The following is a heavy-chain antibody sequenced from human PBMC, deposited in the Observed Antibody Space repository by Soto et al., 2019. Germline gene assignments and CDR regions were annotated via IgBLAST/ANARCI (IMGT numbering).Heavy chain of an antibody. CDR3: ARAWGSYYTLVYYYSGLDV. CDR2: IIPIFGTA. D-gene: IGHD1-26*01. V-gene: IGHV1-69*12. J-gene: IGHJ6*02. CDR1: GGTFSSYA. Sequence: QVQLVQSGAEVKKPGSSVKVSCKASGGTFSSYAISWVRQAPGQGLEWMGGIIPIFGTANYAQKFQGRVRTTADESTSTYYMELSSQRSEDRAVYYCARAWGSYYTLVYYYSGLDVWGQGTTVTVSS.